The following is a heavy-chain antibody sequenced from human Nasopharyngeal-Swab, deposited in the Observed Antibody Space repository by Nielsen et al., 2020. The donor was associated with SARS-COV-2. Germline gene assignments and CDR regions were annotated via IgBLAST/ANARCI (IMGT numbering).Heavy chain of an antibody. CDR3: ARGKYRRAFDI. CDR2: VYYSGSP. D-gene: IGHD6-6*01. Sequence: SETLSLTCTISGGSISSYYWSWIRQPPGKGLEWIGYVYYSGSPSYNPSLKSRVTISVDTSKNQFSLKLSSVTAADTAVYYCARGKYRRAFDIWGQGTMVTVSS. V-gene: IGHV4-59*12. J-gene: IGHJ3*02. CDR1: GGSISSYY.